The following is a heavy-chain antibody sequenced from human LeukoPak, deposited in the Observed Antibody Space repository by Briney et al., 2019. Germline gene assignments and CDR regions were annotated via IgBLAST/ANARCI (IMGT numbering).Heavy chain of an antibody. CDR1: GFTFSNYG. Sequence: GGSLRLSCAASGFTFSNYGMHWVRQAPGKGLEWVAFIRYDGSNEYYADSVKGRFTISRDNSKNTLYLQMNSLRTEDTAVYYCARGLYYYDSSGYPDWGQGTLVTVSS. CDR2: IRYDGSNE. D-gene: IGHD3-22*01. V-gene: IGHV3-30*02. CDR3: ARGLYYYDSSGYPD. J-gene: IGHJ4*02.